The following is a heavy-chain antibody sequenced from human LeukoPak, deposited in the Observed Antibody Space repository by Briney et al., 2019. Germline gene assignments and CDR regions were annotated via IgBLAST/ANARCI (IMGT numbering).Heavy chain of an antibody. D-gene: IGHD2-2*01. Sequence: GGSLRLSCAASGFTVSSNYMSWVRQAPGKGLEWVSVIYSGGSTYYADSVKGRFTISRDNSKNTLYLQMNSLRAEDTAVYYCARGYCSSTTCYHNWFDSWGQGTLVTVSS. CDR2: IYSGGST. CDR3: ARGYCSSTTCYHNWFDS. V-gene: IGHV3-66*01. J-gene: IGHJ5*01. CDR1: GFTVSSNY.